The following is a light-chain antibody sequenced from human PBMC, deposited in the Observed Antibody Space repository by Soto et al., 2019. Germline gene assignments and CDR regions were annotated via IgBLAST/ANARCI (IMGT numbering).Light chain of an antibody. CDR2: DAS. Sequence: EIVLTQSPGTLSLSPGQRATLSCRASQRIDKNYLAWYQQKPGQAPRLLIFDASRRATGIPDRFSGSGSGTDFTLTISRLEPEDFAVYYCQQHGASITFGPGTKVA. V-gene: IGKV3-20*01. CDR1: QRIDKNY. CDR3: QQHGASIT. J-gene: IGKJ3*01.